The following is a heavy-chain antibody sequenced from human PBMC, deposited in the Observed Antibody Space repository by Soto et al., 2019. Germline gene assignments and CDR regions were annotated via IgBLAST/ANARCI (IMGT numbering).Heavy chain of an antibody. CDR3: AKEAAFFDY. V-gene: IGHV4-59*12. Sequence: SETLSLTCTVSGGSISSDYWSWIRQPPGKTLEWIGYIYYSGITNYNPSLKSRVTISVDTSKNQFSLKLSSVTAEDTAVYYCAKEAAFFDYWGQGTLVTVSS. J-gene: IGHJ4*02. CDR1: GGSISSDY. CDR2: IYYSGIT.